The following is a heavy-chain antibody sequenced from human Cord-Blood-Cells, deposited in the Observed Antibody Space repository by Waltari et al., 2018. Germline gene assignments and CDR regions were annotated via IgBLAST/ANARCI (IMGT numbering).Heavy chain of an antibody. CDR2: INHSGSN. Sequence: QVQLQQWGAGLLKPSETLSLTCAVYGGSFSGYYWSWIRQPPGKGLEWIGEINHSGSNNYNPSLKSRVTISVDTSKNQFSLKLSSVTAADTAVYYCARERLGTNYAFDIWGQGTMVTVSS. CDR1: GGSFSGYY. V-gene: IGHV4-34*01. D-gene: IGHD7-27*01. J-gene: IGHJ3*02. CDR3: ARERLGTNYAFDI.